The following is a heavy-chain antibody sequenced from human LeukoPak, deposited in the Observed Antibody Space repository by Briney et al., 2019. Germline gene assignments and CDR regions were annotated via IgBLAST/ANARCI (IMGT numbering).Heavy chain of an antibody. J-gene: IGHJ4*02. V-gene: IGHV3-23*01. Sequence: GGSLRLSCAASGFTFSSYAMSWVRQAPRKGLEWVSAISGSGGSTYYADSVKGRFTISRDNSKNTLYLQMNSLRAEDTAVYYCAKWGPYDSSGSTFDYWGQGTLVTVSS. D-gene: IGHD3-22*01. CDR1: GFTFSSYA. CDR3: AKWGPYDSSGSTFDY. CDR2: ISGSGGST.